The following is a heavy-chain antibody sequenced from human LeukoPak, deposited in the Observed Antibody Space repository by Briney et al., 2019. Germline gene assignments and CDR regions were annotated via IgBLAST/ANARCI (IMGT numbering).Heavy chain of an antibody. CDR1: GGSISSSNW. J-gene: IGHJ4*02. D-gene: IGHD3-22*01. V-gene: IGHV4-4*02. CDR2: IYYGENT. Sequence: SGTLSLTCAVSGGSISSSNWWNWVRQPPGKGLEWIGNIYYGENTYYNPSLKSRVTISIDTSKNQFYLKLSSLTAADTAVYLCARRDDSSGYHKIFDYWGPGTLVTVSS. CDR3: ARRDDSSGYHKIFDY.